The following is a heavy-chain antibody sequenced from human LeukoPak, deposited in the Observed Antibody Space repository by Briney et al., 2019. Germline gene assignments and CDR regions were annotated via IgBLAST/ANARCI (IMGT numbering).Heavy chain of an antibody. D-gene: IGHD6-13*01. CDR1: GFTFTGYY. V-gene: IGHV1-2*02. J-gene: IGHJ5*02. CDR3: ARDPMYSSSWYDWFDP. CDR2: INPNSGGT. Sequence: ASVKVSCKASGFTFTGYYMHWVRQAPGQGLEWMGWINPNSGGTNYAQKLQGRVTMTTDTSTSTAYMELRSLRSDDTAVYYCARDPMYSSSWYDWFDPWGQGTLVTVSS.